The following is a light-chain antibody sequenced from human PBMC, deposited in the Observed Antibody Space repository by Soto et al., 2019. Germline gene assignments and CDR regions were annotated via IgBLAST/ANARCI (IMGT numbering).Light chain of an antibody. V-gene: IGKV3-20*01. CDR2: GAS. J-gene: IGKJ4*01. CDR3: QQYGSSHHLT. Sequence: EIMLTQSPGTLYLSPGERATLSCRASQSVSSTNLAWYQKKPGQAPRLLIYGASNRATGIPDRFSGSESGKDFSLTISKLEPEDFVVDHCQQYGSSHHLTFGGGTKVEIK. CDR1: QSVSSTN.